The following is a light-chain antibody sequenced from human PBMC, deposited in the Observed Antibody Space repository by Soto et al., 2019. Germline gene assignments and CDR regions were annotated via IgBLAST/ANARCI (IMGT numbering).Light chain of an antibody. CDR1: QSISSTY. V-gene: IGKV3-20*01. CDR3: PQYNSWLWT. Sequence: IVLTQSPSTLSLYPSERATLSCRTSQSISSTYLAWYQQKPGQAPRLLIYDASTRATGIPDRFSGSGSGTEFTLIISSLQSEDSAVYYCPQYNSWLWTFGQGS. J-gene: IGKJ1*01. CDR2: DAS.